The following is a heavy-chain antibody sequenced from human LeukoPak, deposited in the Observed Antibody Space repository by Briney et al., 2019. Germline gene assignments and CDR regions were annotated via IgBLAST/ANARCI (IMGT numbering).Heavy chain of an antibody. V-gene: IGHV1-69*05. J-gene: IGHJ4*02. D-gene: IGHD4-23*01. Sequence: SLKVSCKASGGTFSSYAISWVRQAPGQGLEWMGGIIPIFGTANYAQKFQGRDTITTDESTSTAYMELSSLRSEDTAVYYRATSSGSNYGGTSYFDYWGQGTLVTVSS. CDR1: GGTFSSYA. CDR2: IIPIFGTA. CDR3: ATSSGSNYGGTSYFDY.